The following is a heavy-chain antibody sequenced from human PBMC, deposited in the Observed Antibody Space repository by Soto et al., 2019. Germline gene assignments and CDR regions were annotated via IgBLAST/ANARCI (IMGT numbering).Heavy chain of an antibody. CDR1: GGSISSSSYY. J-gene: IGHJ4*02. Sequence: QLQLQESGPGLVKPSETLSLTCTVSGGSISSSSYYWGWIRQPPGKGLEWIGSIYYSGSPYYNPSLKSRVTISGDTSKNQFSLKLSSVTAADTAVYYCARLVVVAANLDYWGQGTLVTVSS. CDR2: IYYSGSP. CDR3: ARLVVVAANLDY. D-gene: IGHD2-15*01. V-gene: IGHV4-39*01.